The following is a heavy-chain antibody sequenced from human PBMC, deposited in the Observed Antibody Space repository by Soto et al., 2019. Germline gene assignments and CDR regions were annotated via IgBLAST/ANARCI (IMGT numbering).Heavy chain of an antibody. CDR1: GFTFSSYG. J-gene: IGHJ4*02. V-gene: IGHV3-30*03. Sequence: QVQLVESGGGVVQPGRSLRLSCAASGFTFSSYGMHWVRQAPGKGLEWVAVISYDGSNKYYADSVKGRFTISRDNSKNTLYLQMTSLRAQHTAVYYCTTDIVVLVAAPTEIGYKSSRDYWGQGTLVTVSS. CDR3: TTDIVVLVAAPTEIGYKSSRDY. CDR2: ISYDGSNK. D-gene: IGHD2-15*01.